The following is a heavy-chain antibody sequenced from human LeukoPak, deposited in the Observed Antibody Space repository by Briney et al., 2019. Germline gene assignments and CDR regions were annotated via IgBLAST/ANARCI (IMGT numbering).Heavy chain of an antibody. Sequence: GSLRLSCAASGFTFSSFWMTWVRQPPGKGLEWIGEIYHSGSTNYNPSLKSRVTISVDTSKNQFSLKLSSVTAADTAVYYCAREWIARYYYGSGSFFDYWGQGTLVTVSS. CDR1: GFTFSSFW. D-gene: IGHD3-10*01. CDR3: AREWIARYYYGSGSFFDY. CDR2: IYHSGST. V-gene: IGHV4-4*02. J-gene: IGHJ4*02.